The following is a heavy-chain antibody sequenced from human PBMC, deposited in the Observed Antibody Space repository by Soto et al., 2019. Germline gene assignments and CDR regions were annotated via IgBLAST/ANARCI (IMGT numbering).Heavy chain of an antibody. J-gene: IGHJ4*02. CDR1: GFTFSSYW. Sequence: PWGSLRLSCAASGFTFSSYWINWVRQAPGKGLEWVANIKQDGSEKYYVDSVKGRFTISRDSAENSVYLQMHSLRAEDTAVYYCAASPDYGPQFDFWGQGSLVTVSS. CDR3: AASPDYGPQFDF. V-gene: IGHV3-7*01. D-gene: IGHD4-17*01. CDR2: IKQDGSEK.